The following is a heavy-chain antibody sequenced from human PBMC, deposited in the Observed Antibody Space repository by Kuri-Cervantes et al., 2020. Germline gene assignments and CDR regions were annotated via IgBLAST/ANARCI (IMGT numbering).Heavy chain of an antibody. CDR3: ARRAVGVTRALRD. Sequence: SETLSLTCAVSGGSISSGGSCWTWIRQSPGKGLEWIGYIHHSGNSYYNPSLKSRVTISVDTSKNQFSLKLSSVTAADTAVYYCARRAVGVTRALRDWGQGTLVTVSS. V-gene: IGHV4-30-2*06. D-gene: IGHD3-10*01. J-gene: IGHJ4*02. CDR2: IHHSGNS. CDR1: GGSISSGGSC.